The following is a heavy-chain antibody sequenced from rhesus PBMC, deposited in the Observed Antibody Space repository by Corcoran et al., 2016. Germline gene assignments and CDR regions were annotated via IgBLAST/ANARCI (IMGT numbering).Heavy chain of an antibody. D-gene: IGHD2-15*01. CDR3: ARSNIVVVLNFDY. CDR2: IYGSSTST. J-gene: IGHJ4*01. CDR1: GGSIRDSYR. V-gene: IGHV4S10*01. Sequence: QVQLQESGPGVVKPSETLSLTCAVSGGSIRDSYRWSWVRQPPGKGLEWIVYIYGSSTSTNYNASLKSRVTISKDTSKNQFSLKLSSVTAADTAVYYCARSNIVVVLNFDYWGQGVLVTVSS.